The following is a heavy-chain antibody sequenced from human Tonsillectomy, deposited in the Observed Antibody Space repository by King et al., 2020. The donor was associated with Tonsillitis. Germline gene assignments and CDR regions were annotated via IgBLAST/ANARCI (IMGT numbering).Heavy chain of an antibody. V-gene: IGHV4-38-2*01. CDR2: IYHSGST. Sequence: VQLQESGPGLVKPSETLSLTCAVSGYSISSGYYWGWIRQPPGKGLEWIGSIYHSGSTYYNPSLKSRVTISVDTSKNQFSLKLSSVTAADTAVYYCARGGVNIVATIYYFDYWGQGTLVTVSS. CDR3: ARGGVNIVATIYYFDY. D-gene: IGHD5-12*01. CDR1: GYSISSGYY. J-gene: IGHJ4*02.